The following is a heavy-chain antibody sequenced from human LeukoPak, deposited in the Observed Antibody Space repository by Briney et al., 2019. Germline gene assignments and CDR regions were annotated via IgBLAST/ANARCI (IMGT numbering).Heavy chain of an antibody. CDR2: IYSGGSR. CDR3: ARYKTAGDYFDY. CDR1: GFTFSSNY. J-gene: IGHJ4*02. Sequence: GGSLSLSCEASGFTFSSNYMSWVGQAPGKGLEGVSIIYSGGSRYYADSVKGRFTISRDNSKNTLYLQMNTLRAEDTAVYYCARYKTAGDYFDYWGQGTLVTVSS. V-gene: IGHV3-53*01. D-gene: IGHD2-21*02.